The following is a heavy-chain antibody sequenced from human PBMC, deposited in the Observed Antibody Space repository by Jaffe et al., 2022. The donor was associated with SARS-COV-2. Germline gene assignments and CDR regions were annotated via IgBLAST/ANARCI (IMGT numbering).Heavy chain of an antibody. Sequence: QVQLQESGPGLVKPSQTLSLTCTVSGGSISSGSYYWSWIRQPAGKGLEWIGRIYTSGSTNYNPSLKSRVTISVDTSKNQFSLKLSSVTAADTAVYYCARGAYYDSSGPDAFDIWGQGTMVTVSS. CDR1: GGSISSGSYY. CDR3: ARGAYYDSSGPDAFDI. CDR2: IYTSGST. D-gene: IGHD3-22*01. V-gene: IGHV4-61*02. J-gene: IGHJ3*02.